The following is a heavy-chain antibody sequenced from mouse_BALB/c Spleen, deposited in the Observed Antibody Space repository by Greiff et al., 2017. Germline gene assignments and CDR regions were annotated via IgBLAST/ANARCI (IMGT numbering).Heavy chain of an antibody. CDR3: ARRRYDVGAYWYFDV. J-gene: IGHJ1*01. D-gene: IGHD2-14*01. V-gene: IGHV1-84*02. Sequence: VQLQESGPELVKPGASVKISCKASGYTFTDYYINWVKQKPGQGLEWIGWIYPGSGNTKYNEKFKGKATLTVDTSSSTAYMQLSSLTSEDTAVYFCARRRYDVGAYWYFDVWGAGTTVTVSS. CDR2: IYPGSGNT. CDR1: GYTFTDYY.